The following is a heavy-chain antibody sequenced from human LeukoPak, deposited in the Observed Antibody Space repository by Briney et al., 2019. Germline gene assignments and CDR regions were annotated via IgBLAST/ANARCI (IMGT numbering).Heavy chain of an antibody. CDR2: ISWNSGSI. D-gene: IGHD6-19*01. CDR1: GFTFDDYA. Sequence: GGSLRLSCAASGFTFDDYAMHWVRQAPGKGLEWVSGISWNSGSIGYADSVKGRFTISRDNAKNSLYLQMNSLRAEDTALYYCAKDIRKQRLVSTHFDYWGQGTLVTVSS. J-gene: IGHJ4*02. CDR3: AKDIRKQRLVSTHFDY. V-gene: IGHV3-9*01.